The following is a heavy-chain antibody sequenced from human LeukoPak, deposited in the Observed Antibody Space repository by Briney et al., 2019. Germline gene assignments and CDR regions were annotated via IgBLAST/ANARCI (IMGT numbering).Heavy chain of an antibody. V-gene: IGHV1-46*01. CDR3: ASQTEKAHGSGSWGCVY. CDR1: GYSFTTYH. Sequence: ASVRVSCKASGYSFTTYHIHWVRQAPGQGLEWMGIIKDSGTTIYPQKFQGRVTMTRDTSTSTAYMELSSLRSEDTAVYYCASQTEKAHGSGSWGCVYWGQGTLVTVSS. D-gene: IGHD3-10*01. J-gene: IGHJ4*02. CDR2: IKDSGTT.